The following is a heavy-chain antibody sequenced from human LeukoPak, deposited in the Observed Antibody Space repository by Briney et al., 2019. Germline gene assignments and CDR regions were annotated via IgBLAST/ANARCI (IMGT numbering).Heavy chain of an antibody. J-gene: IGHJ6*03. Sequence: ASVKVSCKASGYTFTGYYMHWVRQAPGQGLEWMGWINPNSGGTNYAQKFQGRVNMTTDTSTSTAYMELRSLRSDDTAVYYCARQPAGKVGYYFYYYMDVWGKGTTVIVSS. V-gene: IGHV1-2*02. CDR3: ARQPAGKVGYYFYYYMDV. CDR2: INPNSGGT. CDR1: GYTFTGYY. D-gene: IGHD6-25*01.